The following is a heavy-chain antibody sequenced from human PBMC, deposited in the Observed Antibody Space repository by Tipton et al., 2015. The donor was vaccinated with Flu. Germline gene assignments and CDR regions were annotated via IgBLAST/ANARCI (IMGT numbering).Heavy chain of an antibody. CDR2: ITASETSV. V-gene: IGHV3-21*01. CDR1: GFTLSNYR. Sequence: GSLRLSCAASGFTLSNYRMNWVRQAPGKGLEWVSSITASETSVYYANSVKGRVTISRDNAKNSVDLQMNSLTVDDTGVYYCAREGSPYYDFWSGYYVNWSDPWGQGTLVTVSS. J-gene: IGHJ5*02. D-gene: IGHD3-3*01. CDR3: AREGSPYYDFWSGYYVNWSDP.